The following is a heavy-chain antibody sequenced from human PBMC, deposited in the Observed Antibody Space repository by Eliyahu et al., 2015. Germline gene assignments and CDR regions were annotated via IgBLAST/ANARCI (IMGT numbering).Heavy chain of an antibody. CDR2: ISXGGSNK. CDR3: AKFAWRGVAAYSPGNYFDY. J-gene: IGHJ4*02. CDR1: G. D-gene: IGHD2-15*01. V-gene: IGHV3-30*18. Sequence: GLPWEVQDPGKXLEWVXVISXGGSNKYYADSVKGRFTISRDNSKNTLYLQMNSLRAEDTAVYYCAKFAWRGVAAYSPGNYFDYWGQGTLVTVSS.